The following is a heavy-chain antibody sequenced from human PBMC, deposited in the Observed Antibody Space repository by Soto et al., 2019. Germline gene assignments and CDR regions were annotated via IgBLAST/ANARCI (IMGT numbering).Heavy chain of an antibody. Sequence: QVQLVQSGAEVKKPGASVKVSCKASGYTFTSYGVTWVRQAPGQGLEWMGWISGYTGNTDYAQKLQDRVTMTTDTSTSTAYMELRSLRSDDTAVYYCARSQYGHTASDYWGQGTLVTVSS. J-gene: IGHJ4*02. CDR3: ARSQYGHTASDY. CDR1: GYTFTSYG. D-gene: IGHD5-18*01. V-gene: IGHV1-18*01. CDR2: ISGYTGNT.